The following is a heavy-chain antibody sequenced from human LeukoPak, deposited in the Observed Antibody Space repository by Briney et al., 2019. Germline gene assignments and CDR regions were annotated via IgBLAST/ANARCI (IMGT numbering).Heavy chain of an antibody. CDR1: GFTLSSYA. Sequence: GGSLRLSCAASGFTLSSYAMSWVRQAPGKGLEWVSAISGSGGSTYYADSVKGRFTISRDNSKNTLDLQMNSLRAEDTAVYYCAKPENLYCSGGSCYFDYWGQGTLVTVSS. J-gene: IGHJ4*02. V-gene: IGHV3-23*01. CDR3: AKPENLYCSGGSCYFDY. D-gene: IGHD2-15*01. CDR2: ISGSGGST.